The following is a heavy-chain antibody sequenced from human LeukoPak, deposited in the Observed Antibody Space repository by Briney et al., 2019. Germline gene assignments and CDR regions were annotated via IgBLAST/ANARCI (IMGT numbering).Heavy chain of an antibody. Sequence: SQTLSLTCTVSGGSISSGSYYWSWIRQPAGKGLEWIGRIYTSGSTNYNPSLKSRVTISVDTSKNQFSLKLSSVTAADTAVYYCAREVAAAGTIDYWGQGTLVTVSS. CDR1: GGSISSGSYY. J-gene: IGHJ4*02. CDR2: IYTSGST. CDR3: AREVAAAGTIDY. V-gene: IGHV4-61*02. D-gene: IGHD6-13*01.